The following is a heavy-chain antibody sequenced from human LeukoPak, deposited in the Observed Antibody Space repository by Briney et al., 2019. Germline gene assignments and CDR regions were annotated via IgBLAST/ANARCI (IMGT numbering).Heavy chain of an antibody. Sequence: GGSLRLSCAASGFTFSSYAMSWVRQAPGKGLEWVSYISSSSSTIYYADSVKGRFTISRDNAKNSLYLQMNSLRAEDTAVYYCARDWGSGWYTPYFDYWGQGTLVTVSS. D-gene: IGHD6-19*01. CDR1: GFTFSSYA. CDR2: ISSSSSTI. CDR3: ARDWGSGWYTPYFDY. V-gene: IGHV3-48*04. J-gene: IGHJ4*02.